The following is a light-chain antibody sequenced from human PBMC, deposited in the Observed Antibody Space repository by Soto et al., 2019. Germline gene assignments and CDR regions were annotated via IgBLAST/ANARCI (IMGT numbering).Light chain of an antibody. CDR2: GAS. J-gene: IGKJ4*01. CDR3: QHYVDWPLT. V-gene: IGKV3-20*01. Sequence: EIFVTQSPASPSFSHWEKATLSSRASQSVSSYLAWYQQKPGQAPRLLIYGASSRATGIPDRFSGSGSGTDFTLTISRLEPEDFAVYYCQHYVDWPLTFGGGTKVDIK. CDR1: QSVSSY.